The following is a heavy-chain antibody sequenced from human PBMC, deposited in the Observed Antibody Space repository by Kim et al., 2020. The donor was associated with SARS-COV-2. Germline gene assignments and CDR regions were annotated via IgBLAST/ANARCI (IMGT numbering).Heavy chain of an antibody. D-gene: IGHD6-13*01. J-gene: IGHJ6*02. Sequence: GGSLRLSCAASGFTFDDYAMHWVRQAPGKGLEWVCLISGDGGSTYYADSVKGRFTISRDNSKNSLYLQMNSLRTEDTALYYCAKVHSSSWYYYYYYGMDVWGQATPVTVSS. CDR1: GFTFDDYA. CDR2: ISGDGGST. V-gene: IGHV3-43*02. CDR3: AKVHSSSWYYYYYYGMDV.